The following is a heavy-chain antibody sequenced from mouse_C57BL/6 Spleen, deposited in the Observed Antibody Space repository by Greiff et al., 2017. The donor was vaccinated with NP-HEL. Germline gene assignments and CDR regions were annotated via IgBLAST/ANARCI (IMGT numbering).Heavy chain of an antibody. CDR1: GYTFTSYW. D-gene: IGHD3-2*02. CDR3: ARPQLRGGDSSGYGTWFAY. Sequence: QVQLQQPGAELVRPGSSVKLSCKASGYTFTSYWMHWVKQRPIQGLEWIGNIDPSDSETHYNQKFKDKATLTVDKSSSTAYMQLSSLTSADYAVYYCARPQLRGGDSSGYGTWFAYWGQGTLVTVSA. V-gene: IGHV1-52*01. J-gene: IGHJ3*01. CDR2: IDPSDSET.